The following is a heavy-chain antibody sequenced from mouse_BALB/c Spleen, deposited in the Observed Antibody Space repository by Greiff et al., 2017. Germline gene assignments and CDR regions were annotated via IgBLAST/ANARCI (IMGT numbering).Heavy chain of an antibody. D-gene: IGHD1-1*01. CDR2: IWGDGST. V-gene: IGHV2-6-7*01. CDR3: ARDPHYYGPPMDY. Sequence: QVQRKQSGPGLVAPSQSLSITCTVSGFSLTGYGVNWVRQPPGKGLEWLGMIWGDGSTDYNSALKSRLSISKDNSKSQVFLKMNSLQTDDTVRYYCARDPHYYGPPMDYWGQGTSVTVSS. J-gene: IGHJ4*01. CDR1: GFSLTGYG.